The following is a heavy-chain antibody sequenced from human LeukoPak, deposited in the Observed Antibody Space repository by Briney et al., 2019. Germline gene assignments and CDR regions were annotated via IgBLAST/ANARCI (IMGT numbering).Heavy chain of an antibody. CDR3: AKGTNSGYYYYGMDV. D-gene: IGHD1-26*01. CDR1: GFTFSSYV. V-gene: IGHV3-23*01. Sequence: GSLRLSCAASGFTFSSYVMSWVRQAPGKGLEWVSAISGSGGSTYYADSVKGRFTISRDNSKNTLYLQMNSLRAEDTAVYYCAKGTNSGYYYYGMDVWGQGTTVTVSS. J-gene: IGHJ6*02. CDR2: ISGSGGST.